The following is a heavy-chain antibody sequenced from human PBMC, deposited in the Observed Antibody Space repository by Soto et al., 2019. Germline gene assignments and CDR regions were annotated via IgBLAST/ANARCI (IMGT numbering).Heavy chain of an antibody. CDR1: GGSINSYW. D-gene: IGHD2-2*01. V-gene: IGHV4-4*07. Sequence: QVQLQESGPGLVKPSETLSLTCSVSGGSINSYWWSWIRQPAGKGLEWIGRVYSSGTTDYNPSLNSRATMSVETSKNQFSLKLTSVTAADTALYYCARDIGSYAYAEGYWGQGIQVTVSS. CDR2: VYSSGTT. CDR3: ARDIGSYAYAEGY. J-gene: IGHJ4*02.